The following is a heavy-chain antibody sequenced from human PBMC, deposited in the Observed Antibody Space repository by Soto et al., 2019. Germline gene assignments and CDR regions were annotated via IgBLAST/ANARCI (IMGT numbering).Heavy chain of an antibody. J-gene: IGHJ6*02. D-gene: IGHD6-13*01. CDR1: GGSFSGYY. CDR3: ARGRDSSSWYISYYYYGMDV. Sequence: QVQLQQWGAGLLKPSETLSLTCAVYGGSFSGYYWSWIRQPPGKGLEWSGEINHSGSTNYNPSLKSRVTISVDTSKNQFSLKLSSVTAADTAVYYCARGRDSSSWYISYYYYGMDVWGQGTTVTVSS. CDR2: INHSGST. V-gene: IGHV4-34*01.